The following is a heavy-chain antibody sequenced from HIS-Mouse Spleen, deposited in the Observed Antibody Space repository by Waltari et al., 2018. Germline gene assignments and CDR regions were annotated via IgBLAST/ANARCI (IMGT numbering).Heavy chain of an antibody. D-gene: IGHD6-13*01. J-gene: IGHJ2*01. V-gene: IGHV4-39*07. Sequence: QLQLQESGPGLVKPSETLSLTCTVSGGSISSSSYYWGWIRQPPGKGLGWIGSIYYSGSTYYNPSLKSRVTISVYTSKNQFSLKLGSVTAADTAVYYCAREIPYSSSWYDWYFDLWGRGTLVTVSS. CDR2: IYYSGST. CDR3: AREIPYSSSWYDWYFDL. CDR1: GGSISSSSYY.